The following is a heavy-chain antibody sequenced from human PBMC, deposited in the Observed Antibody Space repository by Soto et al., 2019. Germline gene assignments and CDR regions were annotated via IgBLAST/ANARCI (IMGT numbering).Heavy chain of an antibody. Sequence: EVQLVESGGGLVQPGESLRLSCAVSGFTVSSNYMSWVRQAPGKGLEWVSVIYRGGNTFYTDSVKGRFTISRDNSNNTLYLQMNSLRVKDTAAYYCARDPLGPLTTVNVWGQGTLVTVSS. J-gene: IGHJ4*02. CDR3: ARDPLGPLTTVNV. D-gene: IGHD4-17*01. CDR2: IYRGGNT. CDR1: GFTVSSNY. V-gene: IGHV3-66*01.